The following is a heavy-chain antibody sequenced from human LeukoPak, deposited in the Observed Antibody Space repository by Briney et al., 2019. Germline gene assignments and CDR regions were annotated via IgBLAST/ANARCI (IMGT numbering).Heavy chain of an antibody. CDR1: GGSFSGYY. CDR3: ARGRGNFDY. Sequence: SETLSLTCAVYGGSFSGYYWSWIRQPPGKGLEWIGEINHSGSANYNPSLKSRVTISVDTSKNQFSLKLSSVTAADTAVYYCARGRGNFDYWGQGTLVTVSS. V-gene: IGHV4-34*01. J-gene: IGHJ4*02. D-gene: IGHD3-16*01. CDR2: INHSGSA.